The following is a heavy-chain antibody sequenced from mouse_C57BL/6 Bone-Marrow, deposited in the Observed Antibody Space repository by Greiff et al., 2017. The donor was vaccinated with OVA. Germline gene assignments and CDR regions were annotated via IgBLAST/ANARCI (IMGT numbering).Heavy chain of an antibody. CDR1: GYSITSGYY. D-gene: IGHD2-4*01. J-gene: IGHJ3*01. CDR2: ISYDGSN. CDR3: ASGYYDYDGGV. V-gene: IGHV3-6*01. Sequence: DVQLQESGPGLVKPSQSLSLTCSVTGYSITSGYYWNWIRQFPGNKLEWMGYISYDGSNNYNPSLKNRISITRDTSKNQFFLKLNSVTTEDTATYYCASGYYDYDGGVWGQGTLVTVSA.